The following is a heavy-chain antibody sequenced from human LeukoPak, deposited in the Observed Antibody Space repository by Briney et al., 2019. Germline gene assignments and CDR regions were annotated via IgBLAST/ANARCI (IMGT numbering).Heavy chain of an antibody. V-gene: IGHV4-59*08. Sequence: SETLSLTCTVSGGSISSYYRSWIRQPPGKGLEWIGYIYYSGSTNYNPSLKSRVTISVDTSKNQFSLKLSSVTAADTAVYYCARHSGDSSGYYYPPNAYYFDYWGQGTLVTVSS. CDR3: ARHSGDSSGYYYPPNAYYFDY. CDR2: IYYSGST. J-gene: IGHJ4*02. D-gene: IGHD3-22*01. CDR1: GGSISSYY.